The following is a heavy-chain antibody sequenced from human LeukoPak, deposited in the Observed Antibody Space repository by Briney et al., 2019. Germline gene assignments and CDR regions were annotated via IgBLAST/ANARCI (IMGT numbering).Heavy chain of an antibody. CDR1: GYSFTGNA. V-gene: IGHV1-3*01. CDR2: INPGNGNT. D-gene: IGHD3-10*01. J-gene: IGHJ5*02. Sequence: ASVKVSCKASGYSFTGNAMHWVRQAPGQRLEWMGWINPGNGNTGYSQKFQGRVTISRDTSASTAYMELSSLGSEDTAVYYCARDTISDFDHWGQGTLVTVSS. CDR3: ARDTISDFDH.